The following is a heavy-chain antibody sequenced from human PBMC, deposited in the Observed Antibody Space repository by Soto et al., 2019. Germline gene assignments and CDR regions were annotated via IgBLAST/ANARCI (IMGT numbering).Heavy chain of an antibody. D-gene: IGHD4-4*01. V-gene: IGHV4-59*07. Sequence: KSCDTLSLTCTVSGGSISGYYWNWIRQAPGKGVEWIGYVYYSRSTNYNPSLKSRVSISIDTSKNQFSLKLSSVTAADTAVYYCAGLTYSNYDSPGRYSWFDPWGQGTPVTVYX. CDR2: VYYSRST. J-gene: IGHJ5*02. CDR1: GGSISGYY. CDR3: AGLTYSNYDSPGRYSWFDP.